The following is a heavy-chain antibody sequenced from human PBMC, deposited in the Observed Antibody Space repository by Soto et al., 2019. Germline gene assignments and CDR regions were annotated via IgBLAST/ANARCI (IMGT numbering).Heavy chain of an antibody. CDR1: GGTFSSYT. D-gene: IGHD3-10*01. V-gene: IGHV1-69*02. J-gene: IGHJ6*02. CDR3: ASTTMVRGVITPDYYGMDV. CDR2: IIPILGIA. Sequence: SVKVSCKASGGTFSSYTISWVRQAPGQGLEWMGRIIPILGIANYAQKFQGRVTITADKSTSTAYMELSSLRSEDTAVYYCASTTMVRGVITPDYYGMDVWGQGTTVTVSS.